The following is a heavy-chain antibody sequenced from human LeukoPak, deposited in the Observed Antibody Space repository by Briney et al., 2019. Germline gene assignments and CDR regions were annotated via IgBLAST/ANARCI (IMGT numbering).Heavy chain of an antibody. J-gene: IGHJ4*02. Sequence: GGSLRLSCAASGFTFSSYALHWVRQAPGQGRGWVAVVWYDGSKKYYVEPVKGRFTSSRDNSKNTLYLQMNSLRAEDTAVYYCARDPRYSSTWYYFGYWGQGTLVTVSS. CDR3: ARDPRYSSTWYYFGY. CDR2: VWYDGSKK. V-gene: IGHV3-33*01. D-gene: IGHD6-13*01. CDR1: GFTFSSYA.